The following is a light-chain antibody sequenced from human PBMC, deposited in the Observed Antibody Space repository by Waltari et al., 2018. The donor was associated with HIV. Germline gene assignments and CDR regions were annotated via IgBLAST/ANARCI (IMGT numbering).Light chain of an antibody. CDR2: DDR. J-gene: IGLJ2*01. Sequence: SYVLTQPPSVSVAPGQTARLTRGGSNIGSKSVHWYQQKPGQAPVLVMYDDRDRPSGLRERFSGYHSGNPATLTIDRVEAGDEGDYYCQVWDSSRDHRVLCAVGTKLTVL. V-gene: IGLV3-21*02. CDR3: QVWDSSRDHRVL. CDR1: NIGSKS.